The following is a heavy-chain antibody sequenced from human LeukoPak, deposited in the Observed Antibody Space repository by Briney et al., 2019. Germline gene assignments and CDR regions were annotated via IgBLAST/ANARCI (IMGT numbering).Heavy chain of an antibody. CDR3: ARVHGEPHGGFDP. V-gene: IGHV4-39*01. D-gene: IGHD4-17*01. CDR1: GASISSSSYY. J-gene: IGHJ5*02. CDR2: VYYSGST. Sequence: PSETLSLTCTVSGASISSSSYYWGWIRQPPGKGLEWIGSVYYSGSTHYNPSLKSRITISVDTSKNQFSLKLSSVTAADTAVYYCARVHGEPHGGFDPWGQGTLVTVSS.